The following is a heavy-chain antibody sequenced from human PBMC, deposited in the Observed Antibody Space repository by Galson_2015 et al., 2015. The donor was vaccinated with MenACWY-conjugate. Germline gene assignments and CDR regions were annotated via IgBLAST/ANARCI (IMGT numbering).Heavy chain of an antibody. D-gene: IGHD4-17*01. Sequence: SVKVSCKASGDSFNTYSFNWIRQAPGQGPERLGGIIPVFHTTDYAQRLQGRLTITADESTSTVYMELSSLRSDDTAIYYCARPGGDYEQRTFFDYWGQGTLVTVS. CDR2: IIPVFHTT. CDR1: GDSFNTYS. V-gene: IGHV1-69*13. J-gene: IGHJ4*02. CDR3: ARPGGDYEQRTFFDY.